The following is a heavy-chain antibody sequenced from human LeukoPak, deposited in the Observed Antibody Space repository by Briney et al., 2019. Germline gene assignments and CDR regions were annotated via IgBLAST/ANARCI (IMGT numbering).Heavy chain of an antibody. D-gene: IGHD6-13*01. CDR1: GFTFDDYA. CDR3: ARVEAAAGTFSY. J-gene: IGHJ4*02. CDR2: ISWNSGSI. Sequence: PGGSLRLSCAASGFTFDDYAMHWVRQAPGKGLEWVSGISWNSGSIGYADSVKGRFTISRDNAKNSLYLQMNSLRAEDTAVYYCARVEAAAGTFSYWGQGTLVTVSS. V-gene: IGHV3-9*01.